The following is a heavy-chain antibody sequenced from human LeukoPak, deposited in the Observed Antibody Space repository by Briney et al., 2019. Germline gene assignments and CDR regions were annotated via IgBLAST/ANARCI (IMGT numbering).Heavy chain of an antibody. CDR2: IKSKTDGGTT. J-gene: IGHJ6*02. CDR3: TTDATYYHYVWGSYRRLDV. D-gene: IGHD3-16*02. CDR1: GFTFSNAW. Sequence: GGSLRLSCAASGFTFSNAWMSWVRQAPGKGLEWVGRIKSKTDGGTTDYAAPVKGRFTISRDDSKNTLYLQMNSLKTEDTAVYYCTTDATYYHYVWGSYRRLDVWGQGTTVTVSS. V-gene: IGHV3-15*01.